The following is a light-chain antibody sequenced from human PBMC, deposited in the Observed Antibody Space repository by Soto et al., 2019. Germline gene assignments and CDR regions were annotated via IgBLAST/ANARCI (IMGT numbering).Light chain of an antibody. CDR1: SSDVGGYNY. J-gene: IGLJ1*01. CDR3: SSYAGSNSYV. CDR2: EVS. Sequence: SALTQPPSASGSPGQSVTISCTGTSSDVGGYNYVSWYQQHPGKAPKLMIYEVSKRPSGVPDRFSGSKSGNTASLTVSGLXAEDEADYYCSSYAGSNSYVFGTGTKVTV. V-gene: IGLV2-8*01.